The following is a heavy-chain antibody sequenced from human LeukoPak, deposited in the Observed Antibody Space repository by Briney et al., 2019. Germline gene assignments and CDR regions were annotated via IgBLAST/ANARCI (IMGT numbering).Heavy chain of an antibody. J-gene: IGHJ4*02. CDR3: ARHSGSSGWPFYFDY. CDR1: VGSISSGGYS. Sequence: SETLSLTCAVSVGSISSGGYSWSWIRQPQGKGLEWIGYIYHSGSTYYNPSLKSRVTISVDRSKNQFSLKLSSVTAADTAVYYCARHSGSSGWPFYFDYWGQGTLVTVSS. CDR2: IYHSGST. D-gene: IGHD6-19*01. V-gene: IGHV4-30-2*01.